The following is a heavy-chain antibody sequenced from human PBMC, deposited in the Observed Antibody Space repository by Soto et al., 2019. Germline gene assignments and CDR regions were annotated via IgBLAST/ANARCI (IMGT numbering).Heavy chain of an antibody. CDR1: GYTFTSYV. J-gene: IGHJ6*02. V-gene: IGHV1-8*01. Sequence: GASVKVSCKASGYTFTSYVINWVRQATGQGLEWMGWMNPNSGNTGYAQKFQGRVTMTRNTSISTAYMELSSLRSEDTAVYYWAVLRAGGDYYYYYGMDVWGQGTTGTVSS. D-gene: IGHD4-17*01. CDR3: AVLRAGGDYYYYYGMDV. CDR2: MNPNSGNT.